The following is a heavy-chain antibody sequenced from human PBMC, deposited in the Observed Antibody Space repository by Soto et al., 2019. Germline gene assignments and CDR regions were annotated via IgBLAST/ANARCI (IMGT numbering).Heavy chain of an antibody. V-gene: IGHV3-7*05. CDR2: IRQDGSER. D-gene: IGHD2-21*01. CDR1: GFAFSTHW. J-gene: IGHJ4*02. CDR3: ARGCGRLICPSDFDS. Sequence: EVHLGDSGGDLVQPGGSLRLSCAASGFAFSTHWMSWVRQAPGKGLEWVATIRQDGSERHYVDSVKGRFTISRDNTNNLLYPQLNSLRVEDTALYYCARGCGRLICPSDFDSWVQGALVTVSS.